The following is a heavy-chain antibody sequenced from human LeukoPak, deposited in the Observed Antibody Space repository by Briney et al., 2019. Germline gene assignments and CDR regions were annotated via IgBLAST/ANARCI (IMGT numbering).Heavy chain of an antibody. D-gene: IGHD3-10*01. V-gene: IGHV3-74*01. CDR1: GFTFSSYW. Sequence: PGGSLRLSCAASGFTFSSYWMHWVRQAPGKGLVWVSRINSDGSSTGYADSVKGRLTISRDNAKNTLYLQMNSLRAEDTAVYYCARGDLWFGELLAYWGQGTLVTVSS. CDR2: INSDGSST. J-gene: IGHJ4*02. CDR3: ARGDLWFGELLAY.